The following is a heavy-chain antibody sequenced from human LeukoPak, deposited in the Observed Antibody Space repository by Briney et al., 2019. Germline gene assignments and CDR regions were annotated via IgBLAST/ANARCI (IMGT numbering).Heavy chain of an antibody. CDR3: ARGMAAAGYYYYYYMDV. CDR1: GYTFTSYD. D-gene: IGHD6-13*01. J-gene: IGHJ6*03. V-gene: IGHV1-8*01. CDR2: MNPNSGNT. Sequence: ASVTVSCKASGYTFTSYDINWVRQATGQGLEWMGWMNPNSGNTGYAQKFQGRVTMTRDTSTSTVYMELSSLRSEDTAVYYCARGMAAAGYYYYYYMDVWGKGTTVTVSS.